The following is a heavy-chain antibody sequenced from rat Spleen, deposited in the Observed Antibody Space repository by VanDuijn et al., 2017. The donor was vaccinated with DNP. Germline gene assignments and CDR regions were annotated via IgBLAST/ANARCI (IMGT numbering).Heavy chain of an antibody. CDR1: GFSLTSNN. CDR3: ARYYGYNYYAMDA. Sequence: QVQLKESGPGLVQPSQTLSLTCTVAGFSLTSNNVHWVRQPPGEGLEWMGVIWNNGGTRYNSVLKSRLSISRDTSKSQVFLKMNSLQTEDTAMYFCARYYGYNYYAMDAWGQGTSVTVSS. J-gene: IGHJ4*01. V-gene: IGHV2-41*01. D-gene: IGHD1-9*01. CDR2: IWNNGGT.